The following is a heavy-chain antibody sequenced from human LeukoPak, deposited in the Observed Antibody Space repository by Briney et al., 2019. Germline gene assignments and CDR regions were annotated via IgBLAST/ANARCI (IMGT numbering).Heavy chain of an antibody. CDR3: AKDPSVYDSSGGLGYFDY. J-gene: IGHJ4*02. CDR2: ISYDGSNK. V-gene: IGHV3-30*18. D-gene: IGHD3-22*01. CDR1: GFTFSSYG. Sequence: GGSLRLSCAASGFTFSSYGMHWVRQAPGKGLEWVAVISYDGSNKYYADSVKGRFTISRDNSKNTLYLQMNSLRAEDTAVCYCAKDPSVYDSSGGLGYFDYWGQGTLVTVSS.